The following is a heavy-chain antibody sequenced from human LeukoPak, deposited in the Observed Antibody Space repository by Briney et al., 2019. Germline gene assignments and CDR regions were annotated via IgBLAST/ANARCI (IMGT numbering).Heavy chain of an antibody. D-gene: IGHD5-12*01. CDR2: IYYSGST. J-gene: IGHJ4*02. CDR3: ARLSDSGYDLDY. Sequence: PSETLSLTCTVSGGSISSSSYYWGWIRQPPGKGLEWIGSIYYSGSTYYNPPLKSRVTISVDTSKNQFSLKLSSVTAADTAVYYCARLSDSGYDLDYWGQGTLVTVSS. V-gene: IGHV4-39*01. CDR1: GGSISSSSYY.